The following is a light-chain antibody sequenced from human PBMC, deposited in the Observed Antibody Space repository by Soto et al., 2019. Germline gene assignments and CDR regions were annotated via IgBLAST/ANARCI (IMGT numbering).Light chain of an antibody. V-gene: IGKV1-12*01. J-gene: IGKJ3*01. CDR3: YQASSFPFT. CDR1: QDIKKW. CDR2: GAS. Sequence: DIEMTQSPSSVSVSVGDTINITCRASQDIKKWFAGYQQKPGRAPRVLIYGASHLESGVPSRFMSSGSGTDFSLTISSLQTEDVATYFCYQASSFPFTFGPGTKVDIK.